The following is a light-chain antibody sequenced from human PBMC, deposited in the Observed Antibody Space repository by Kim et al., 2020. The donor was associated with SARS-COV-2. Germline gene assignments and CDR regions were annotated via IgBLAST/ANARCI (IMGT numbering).Light chain of an antibody. V-gene: IGLV3-19*01. J-gene: IGLJ1*01. CDR3: NSRDSSGNHYV. CDR2: GKN. CDR1: SLRRYY. Sequence: SSELTQDPAVSVALGQTVRITCQGDSLRRYYASWYQQKPGQAPVLVIYGKNNRPSGIPDRFSGSGSGNTASLTITGAQAEDEADYYCNSRDSSGNHYVFG.